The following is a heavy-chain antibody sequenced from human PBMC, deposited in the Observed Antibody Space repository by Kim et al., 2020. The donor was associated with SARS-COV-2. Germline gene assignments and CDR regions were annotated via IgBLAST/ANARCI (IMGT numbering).Heavy chain of an antibody. D-gene: IGHD3-22*01. V-gene: IGHV3-43*02. CDR1: GFTFDDYA. CDR3: AKDVERYWDSSPPGAFDI. J-gene: IGHJ3*02. CDR2: ISGDGGST. Sequence: GGSLRLSCAASGFTFDDYAMHWVRQAPGKGLEWVSLISGDGGSTYYADSVKGRFTISRDNSKNSLYLQMNSLRTEDTALYYCAKDVERYWDSSPPGAFDIWGQGTMVTVSS.